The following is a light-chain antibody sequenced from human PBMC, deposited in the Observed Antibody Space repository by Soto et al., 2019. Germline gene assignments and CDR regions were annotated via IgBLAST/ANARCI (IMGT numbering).Light chain of an antibody. V-gene: IGLV1-51*01. CDR1: RSNIENFY. CDR3: GAWDSSLNVYV. CDR2: DNN. Sequence: QSVLPQPASVSAAPGQKITISCSGTRSNIENFYVSWYHQVPGTAPQLLIYDNNKRPSGIPARFSASKSGTSATLAITGLQTGDEGDYYCGAWDSSLNVYVFGGGTKVTVL. J-gene: IGLJ1*01.